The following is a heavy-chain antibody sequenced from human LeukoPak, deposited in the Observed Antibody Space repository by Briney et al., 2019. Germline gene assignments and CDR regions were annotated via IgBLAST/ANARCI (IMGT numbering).Heavy chain of an antibody. CDR1: GFTFSSYS. J-gene: IGHJ6*03. CDR2: ISSSSSYI. V-gene: IGHV3-21*01. CDR3: ARVVNGWYSNYYYMDV. Sequence: GGSLRLSCAASGFTFSSYSMNWVRQAPGKGLEWVSSISSSSSYIYYADSVKGRFTISRDNAKNSLYLQMNSLRAEDTAVYYCARVVNGWYSNYYYMDVWGKGTTVTVSS. D-gene: IGHD6-19*01.